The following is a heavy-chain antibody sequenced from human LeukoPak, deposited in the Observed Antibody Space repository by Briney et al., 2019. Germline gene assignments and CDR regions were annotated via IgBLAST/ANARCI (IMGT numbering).Heavy chain of an antibody. Sequence: SETLSLTCAVYGGSFSGYYWSWIRQPPGKGLEWIGEINHSGSTNYNPSLKSRVTISVDTSKNQFSLKLSSVTAADTAVYYCARGRRIYYYDSSGYYPAYRRESRPLDYWGQGTLVTVSS. V-gene: IGHV4-34*01. CDR2: INHSGST. CDR1: GGSFSGYY. J-gene: IGHJ4*02. D-gene: IGHD3-22*01. CDR3: ARGRRIYYYDSSGYYPAYRRESRPLDY.